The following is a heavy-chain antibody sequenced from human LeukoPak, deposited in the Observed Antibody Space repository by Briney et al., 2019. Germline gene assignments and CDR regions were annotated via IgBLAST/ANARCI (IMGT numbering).Heavy chain of an antibody. D-gene: IGHD3-9*01. V-gene: IGHV1-3*01. J-gene: IGHJ5*02. Sequence: ASVKVSCKASGYTFTTYAMHWVRQAPGQRLEWMGWINGDNGNTKYSQKFQGRVTITRDTSACTGYMELRSLSSADTAVYFCARAPYDILTGYSLNWFDPWGQGTLVTVSS. CDR1: GYTFTTYA. CDR3: ARAPYDILTGYSLNWFDP. CDR2: INGDNGNT.